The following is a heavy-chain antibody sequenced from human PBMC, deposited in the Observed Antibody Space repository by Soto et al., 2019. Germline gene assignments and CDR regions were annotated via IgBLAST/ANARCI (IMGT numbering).Heavy chain of an antibody. J-gene: IGHJ5*02. CDR1: NGSITNDNW. V-gene: IGHV4-4*02. D-gene: IGHD3-16*01. CDR2: IYHTGST. CDR3: ARIWGALAKSAGWFGP. Sequence: QVQLQESGPGLVKPSGTLSLTCAVSNGSITNDNWWSWVRQSPGKGLEWIGDIYHTGSTNYNPSRKSRVIISIDKAKNNGALRLSSVTAADTAVYYCARIWGALAKSAGWFGPWGQGTLVTVSS.